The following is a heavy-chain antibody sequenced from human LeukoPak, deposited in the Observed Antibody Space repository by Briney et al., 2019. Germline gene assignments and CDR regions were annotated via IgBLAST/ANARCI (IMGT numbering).Heavy chain of an antibody. CDR1: GGSISSYY. V-gene: IGHV4-59*12. D-gene: IGHD3-22*01. CDR2: IYYSGST. CDR3: ARVGLSYDSSGYYLGDAFDI. J-gene: IGHJ3*02. Sequence: SETLSLTCTVSGGSISSYYWSWIRQPPGKGLEWIGYIYYSGSTNYNPSLKSRVTISVDTSKNQFSLKLSSVTAADTAVYYCARVGLSYDSSGYYLGDAFDIWGQGTMVTVSS.